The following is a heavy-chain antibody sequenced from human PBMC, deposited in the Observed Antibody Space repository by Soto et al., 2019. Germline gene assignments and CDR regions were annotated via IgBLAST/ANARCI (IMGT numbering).Heavy chain of an antibody. J-gene: IGHJ3*02. CDR1: GYTFTSYD. V-gene: IGHV1-8*01. Sequence: QVQLVQSGAEVKKPGASVKVSCKASGYTFTSYDINWVRQATGQGLEWMGWMNPNSGNTGYAQKFQGRVTMTRNTSIRTSYMELSSLRSEDTAGYYFAARRGDYYDSSGYYPSYTFDIWGQGTMVTVSS. CDR3: AARRGDYYDSSGYYPSYTFDI. CDR2: MNPNSGNT. D-gene: IGHD3-22*01.